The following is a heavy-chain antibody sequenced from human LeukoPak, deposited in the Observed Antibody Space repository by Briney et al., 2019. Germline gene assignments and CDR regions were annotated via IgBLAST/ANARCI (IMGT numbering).Heavy chain of an antibody. D-gene: IGHD3-22*01. V-gene: IGHV3-23*01. CDR1: GFTFSSYA. CDR3: AKQDYASSGYQFDY. J-gene: IGHJ4*02. Sequence: PGGSLRLSCGASGFTFSSYAMTWVRQAPGKGLEWVSAISGTGGYTYYTDSVKGRFTISRDNSKNTLSLQMNSLRAEDTAVFYCAKQDYASSGYQFDYWGQGTLVTVSS. CDR2: ISGTGGYT.